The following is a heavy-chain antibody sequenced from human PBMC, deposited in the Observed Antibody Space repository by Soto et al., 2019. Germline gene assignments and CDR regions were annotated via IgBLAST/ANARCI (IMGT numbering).Heavy chain of an antibody. J-gene: IGHJ4*02. CDR2: IIPILGIA. V-gene: IGHV1-69*04. Sequence: GASVKVSCKASGGTFSSYTISWVRQAPGQGLEWMGRIIPILGIANYAQKFQGRVTITADKSTSTAYMELSSLRSEDTAVYYCARDLPGYYDSSGYYSWTPALHYWGQGTLVTVSS. CDR1: GGTFSSYT. CDR3: ARDLPGYYDSSGYYSWTPALHY. D-gene: IGHD3-22*01.